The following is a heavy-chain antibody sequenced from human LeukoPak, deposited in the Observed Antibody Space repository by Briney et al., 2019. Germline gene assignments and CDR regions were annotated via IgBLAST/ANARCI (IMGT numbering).Heavy chain of an antibody. V-gene: IGHV3-30*18. J-gene: IGHJ4*02. Sequence: GGSLRLSCAASGFTFSDYDMHWVRQAPGKGLEWVAVISYHGSNKYYTDSVKGRFTISRDNSKSTLCLQMNSMRADDTAVYYCAKLSHLAPSDYWGQGTLVTVSS. D-gene: IGHD2/OR15-2a*01. CDR2: ISYHGSNK. CDR1: GFTFSDYD. CDR3: AKLSHLAPSDY.